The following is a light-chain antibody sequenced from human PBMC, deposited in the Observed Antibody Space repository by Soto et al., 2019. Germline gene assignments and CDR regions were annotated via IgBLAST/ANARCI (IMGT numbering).Light chain of an antibody. CDR1: SGSIASNY. CDR3: QSYDSSKGV. V-gene: IGLV6-57*03. CDR2: EDN. J-gene: IGLJ2*01. Sequence: NFMLTQPHSVSESPGKTVTISCTRSSGSIASNYVQWYQQRPGSAPTTVIYEDNQRPSGVPDRFSGSIDGSSNSASLTISGLKTEDEADYSCQSYDSSKGVFGGGTKLTVL.